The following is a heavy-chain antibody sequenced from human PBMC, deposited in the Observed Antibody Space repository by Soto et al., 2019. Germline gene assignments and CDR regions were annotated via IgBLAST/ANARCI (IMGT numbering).Heavy chain of an antibody. J-gene: IGHJ5*02. CDR1: GGSVSSGSYY. CDR2: IYYSGST. D-gene: IGHD5-18*01. Sequence: SETLSLTCTVSGGSVSSGSYYWSWIRQPPGKGLEWIGYIYYSGSTNYNPSLKSRVTISVDTSKNQFSLKLSSVTAADTAVYYCARGNTAMVTVNWFDPWGQGTLVTVSS. V-gene: IGHV4-61*01. CDR3: ARGNTAMVTVNWFDP.